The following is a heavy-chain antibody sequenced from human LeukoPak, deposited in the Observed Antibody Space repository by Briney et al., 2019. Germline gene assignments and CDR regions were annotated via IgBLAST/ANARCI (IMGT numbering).Heavy chain of an antibody. CDR1: GFTFSSHA. Sequence: PGGSLRLSCAASGFTFSSHAMNWARQAPGKGLEWVSVISGSGGSTYYADSVKGRFTISRDNSKNMVYVQMNSLRVEDTAVYYCATSSTTYGSGNYDSRAFEDWGQGTLVTVSS. D-gene: IGHD3-10*01. CDR2: ISGSGGST. J-gene: IGHJ4*02. CDR3: ATSSTTYGSGNYDSRAFED. V-gene: IGHV3-23*01.